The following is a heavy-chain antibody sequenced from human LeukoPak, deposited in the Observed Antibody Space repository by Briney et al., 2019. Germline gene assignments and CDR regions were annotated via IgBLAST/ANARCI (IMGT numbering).Heavy chain of an antibody. CDR3: ARSPVVTGWFDP. D-gene: IGHD2-21*02. Sequence: PSETLSLTCTVSGGSISSYYWSWIRQPPGKGLEWIGYIYYSGSTNYNPSLKSRVTISVDTSKNQFSLKLSSVTAADTAVYYCARSPVVTGWFDPWGQGTLVTVSS. CDR2: IYYSGST. J-gene: IGHJ5*02. CDR1: GGSISSYY. V-gene: IGHV4-59*08.